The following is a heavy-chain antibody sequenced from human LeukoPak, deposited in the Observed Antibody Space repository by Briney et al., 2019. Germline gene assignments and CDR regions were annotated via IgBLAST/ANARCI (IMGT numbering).Heavy chain of an antibody. CDR2: ISYDGSNK. D-gene: IGHD3-9*01. J-gene: IGHJ4*02. Sequence: GRSLRLSCAASGFTFGSYGMHWVRQAPGKGLEWVAVISYDGSNKYYADSVKGRFTISRDNSKNTLYLQMNSLRAEDTAVYYCANSYYDILTGYYSEITYWGQGTLVTVSS. V-gene: IGHV3-30*18. CDR1: GFTFGSYG. CDR3: ANSYYDILTGYYSEITY.